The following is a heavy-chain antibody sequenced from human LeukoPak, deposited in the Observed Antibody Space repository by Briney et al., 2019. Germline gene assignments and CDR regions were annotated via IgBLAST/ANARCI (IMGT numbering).Heavy chain of an antibody. V-gene: IGHV2-70*11. CDR1: GFSLSTSGMC. J-gene: IGHJ4*02. CDR2: IDWDDDK. Sequence: SGPTLMNPTQTLTLTFTFSGFSLSTSGMCVSWIRQPPVKALEWLARIDWDDDKYYSTSVKTRLTISKDTSKNQVVLTMTNMDPVDTATYYCARASYYYDSSGYSYFDYWGQGTLVTVSS. CDR3: ARASYYYDSSGYSYFDY. D-gene: IGHD3-22*01.